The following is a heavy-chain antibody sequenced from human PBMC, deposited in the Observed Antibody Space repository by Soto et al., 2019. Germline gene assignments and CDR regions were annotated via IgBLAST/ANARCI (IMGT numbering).Heavy chain of an antibody. J-gene: IGHJ4*02. D-gene: IGHD6-13*01. Sequence: PSETLSLTCTVSGDSISNYYWSWIRQAPGKGLEWIGFIYHSGNTNYNPSLKSRVTMSIDTSKSQFSLKLNSVTAADTAVYYCERDQGIASSGPFDYLGPGTLVTVSS. V-gene: IGHV4-59*01. CDR3: ERDQGIASSGPFDY. CDR2: IYHSGNT. CDR1: GDSISNYY.